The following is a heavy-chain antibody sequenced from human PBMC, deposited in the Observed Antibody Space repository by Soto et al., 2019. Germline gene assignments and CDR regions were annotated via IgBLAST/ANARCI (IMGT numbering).Heavy chain of an antibody. CDR3: ARDRSDSSGYYGCCWFDP. J-gene: IGHJ5*02. CDR1: GFTFSSYW. V-gene: IGHV3-7*05. CDR2: IKQDGSEK. D-gene: IGHD3-22*01. Sequence: EVQLVESGGGLVQPGGSLRLSCAASGFTFSSYWMSWVRQAPGKGLEWVANIKQDGSEKYYVDSVKGRFTISRDNAKNSLYLQRTSLRAEDTAVYYCARDRSDSSGYYGCCWFDPWGQGTLVTVSS.